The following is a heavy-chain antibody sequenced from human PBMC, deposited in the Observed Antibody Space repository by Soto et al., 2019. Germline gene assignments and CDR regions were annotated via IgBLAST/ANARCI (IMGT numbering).Heavy chain of an antibody. V-gene: IGHV1-18*01. Sequence: APVKVSCKASGYTFTSYGISWVRQAPGQGLEWMGWISAYNGNTNYAQKLQGRVTMTTDTSTSTAYMELSSLRSEDTAVYYCARAHIVVVKDAMSGCGQGTLVTVSS. CDR2: ISAYNGNT. CDR3: ARAHIVVVKDAMSG. CDR1: GYTFTSYG. D-gene: IGHD2-2*01. J-gene: IGHJ4*02.